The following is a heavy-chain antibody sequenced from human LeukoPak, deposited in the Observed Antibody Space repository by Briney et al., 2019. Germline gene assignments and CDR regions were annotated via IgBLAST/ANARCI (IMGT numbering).Heavy chain of an antibody. CDR3: ARAGYYYGSGSYYNFDY. CDR2: INPNSGGT. J-gene: IGHJ4*02. V-gene: IGHV1-2*02. D-gene: IGHD3-10*01. CDR1: GYTFTTYG. Sequence: GASVKVSCKASGYTFTTYGMNWVRQAPGQGLEWMGWINPNSGGTNYAQKFQGRVTMTRDTSISTAYMELSRLRSDDTAVYYCARAGYYYGSGSYYNFDYWGQGTLVTVSS.